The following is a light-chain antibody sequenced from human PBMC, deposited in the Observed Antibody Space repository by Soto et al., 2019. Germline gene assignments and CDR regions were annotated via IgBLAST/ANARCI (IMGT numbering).Light chain of an antibody. Sequence: EIVLTQSPGTLSLSPGERASLSCRASESVASSYLAWYQQKPGQAPRLLIYGASSRATGIPARFSGSGSGTDFTLTISSLEPEYFAVYYCQQRSNWPTCGQGTKVDIK. CDR1: ESVASSY. J-gene: IGKJ1*01. V-gene: IGKV3D-20*02. CDR3: QQRSNWPT. CDR2: GAS.